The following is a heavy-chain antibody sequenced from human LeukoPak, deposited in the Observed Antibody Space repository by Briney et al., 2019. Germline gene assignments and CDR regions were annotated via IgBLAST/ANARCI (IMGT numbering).Heavy chain of an antibody. CDR1: GFTFSSYA. J-gene: IGHJ4*02. CDR3: AKGQCNGGSCFYIDY. CDR2: ISGSGGST. D-gene: IGHD2-15*01. V-gene: IGHV3-23*01. Sequence: GGSLRLSCAASGFTFSSYAMSWVRQAPGKGLEWVSVISGSGGSTYYADSVKGRFTISRDNSKNTLYLQMNSLRAEDSAVYYCAKGQCNGGSCFYIDYWGQGTLVTVPS.